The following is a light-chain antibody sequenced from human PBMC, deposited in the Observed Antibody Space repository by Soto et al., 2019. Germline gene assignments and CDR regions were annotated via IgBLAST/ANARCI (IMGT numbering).Light chain of an antibody. CDR1: QTVSSDY. J-gene: IGKJ2*01. V-gene: IGKV3-20*01. Sequence: IELTQSPDTLSLSPGERATLSCRASQTVSSDYLAWYQQKPGQAPRLLIYAASTRATGIPDRISGSGSGTDFTLTITKLEPEDFGMYYCRQYGNSPWMYTFGRGTKVEIK. CDR3: RQYGNSPWMYT. CDR2: AAS.